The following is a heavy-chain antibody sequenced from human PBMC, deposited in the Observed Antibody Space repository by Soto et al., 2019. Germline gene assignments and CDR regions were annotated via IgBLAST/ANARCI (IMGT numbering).Heavy chain of an antibody. CDR1: GYSFTSYW. V-gene: IGHV5-51*01. CDR2: IYPGDSDT. Sequence: PGESLKLSCKGSGYSFTSYWIGWVRQMPGKGLEWMGIIYPGDSDTRYSPSFQGQVTISADKSISTAYLQWSSLKASDTAMYYCARSGRFGELLKRPYYYYGMDVWGQGTTVTVSS. CDR3: ARSGRFGELLKRPYYYYGMDV. J-gene: IGHJ6*02. D-gene: IGHD3-10*01.